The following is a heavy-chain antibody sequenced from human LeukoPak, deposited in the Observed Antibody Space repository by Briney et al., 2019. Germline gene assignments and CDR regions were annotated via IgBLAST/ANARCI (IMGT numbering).Heavy chain of an antibody. D-gene: IGHD4-17*01. CDR1: GFTFSSYG. CDR2: IWYDGSNK. Sequence: GRSLRLSCAASGFTFSSYGMHWVRQAPGEGLEWVAVIWYDGSNKYYADSVKGRFTISRDNSKNTLYLQMNSLRAEDTAVYYCAKAANDYGDYVLDYWGQGTLVTVSS. V-gene: IGHV3-33*06. CDR3: AKAANDYGDYVLDY. J-gene: IGHJ4*02.